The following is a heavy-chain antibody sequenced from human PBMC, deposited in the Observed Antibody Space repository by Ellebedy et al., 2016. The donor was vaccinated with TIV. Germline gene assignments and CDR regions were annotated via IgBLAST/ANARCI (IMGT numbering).Heavy chain of an antibody. D-gene: IGHD6-19*01. V-gene: IGHV3-30*04. Sequence: PGGSLRLSCAAYGLVFSRYTMWWVRQTPGKGLEWVAVTSFNGKNKHYADPVKGRFTISRDNSQNTLYLHMHSLRDEDTAVYYCARDPYSIGWSAIGYFDLWGQGALVTVSS. CDR3: ARDPYSIGWSAIGYFDL. J-gene: IGHJ4*02. CDR1: GLVFSRYT. CDR2: TSFNGKNK.